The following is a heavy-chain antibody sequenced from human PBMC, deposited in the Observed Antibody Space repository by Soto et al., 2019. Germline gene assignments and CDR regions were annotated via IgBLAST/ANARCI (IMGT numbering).Heavy chain of an antibody. CDR2: VYYTGST. D-gene: IGHD2-21*02. V-gene: IGHV4-30-4*01. CDR1: GGSIRSTDYH. J-gene: IGHJ5*02. CDR3: VRTAREGAVAPHWFDR. Sequence: TLSRTCPVSGGSIRSTDYHWSWIRQAPGKGLEWIGYVYYTGSTYYNPSLMSRLTISVDTSKNQFSLKLTSVTAAETAVYYCVRTAREGAVAPHWFDRWGQGTQVTVSS.